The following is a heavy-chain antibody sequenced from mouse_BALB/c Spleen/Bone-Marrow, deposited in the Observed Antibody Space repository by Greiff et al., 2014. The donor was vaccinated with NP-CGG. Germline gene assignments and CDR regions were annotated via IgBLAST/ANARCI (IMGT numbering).Heavy chain of an antibody. Sequence: QVHVKQSGPGLVAPSQSLSITCTVSGFSLTAYGVNWVRQPPGKGLEWLGMIWGDGGTDYNSALKSRLSISKDNSKSQVFLKMNSLQTDDTARYYCARDDFDYWGQGTTLTVSS. CDR3: ARDDFDY. CDR1: GFSLTAYG. J-gene: IGHJ2*01. V-gene: IGHV2-6-7*01. CDR2: IWGDGGT.